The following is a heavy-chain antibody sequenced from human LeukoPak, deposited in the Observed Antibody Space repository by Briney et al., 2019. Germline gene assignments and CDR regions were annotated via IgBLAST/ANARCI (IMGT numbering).Heavy chain of an antibody. CDR1: GGSISSGGYY. J-gene: IGHJ6*02. Sequence: SETLSLTCTVSGGSISSGGYYWSWIRQHPGKGLEWIGYIYYSGSTYYNPSLKSRVTISVDTSKNQFSLKLSSVTAADTAVYYCAREKKVGYDSYGMDVWDQGTTVTVSS. CDR2: IYYSGST. CDR3: AREKKVGYDSYGMDV. V-gene: IGHV4-31*03. D-gene: IGHD3-3*01.